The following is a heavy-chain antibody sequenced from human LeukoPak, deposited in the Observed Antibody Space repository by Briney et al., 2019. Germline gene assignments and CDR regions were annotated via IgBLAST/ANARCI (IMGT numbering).Heavy chain of an antibody. CDR2: INPNSGDT. CDR1: GYTFTGYY. Sequence: ASVKVSCKASGYTFTGYYMHWVRQAPGQGLEWMGSINPNSGDTNYVQTFQGRVTMTRDTSISTAYMELSSLRSDDTAIYYCARNLERVVIIGAPQNGFDPWGQGTLVTVSS. V-gene: IGHV1-2*02. D-gene: IGHD2-15*01. CDR3: ARNLERVVIIGAPQNGFDP. J-gene: IGHJ5*02.